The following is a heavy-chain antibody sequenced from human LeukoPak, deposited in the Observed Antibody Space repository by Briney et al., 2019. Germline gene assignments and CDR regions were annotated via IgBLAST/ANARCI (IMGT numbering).Heavy chain of an antibody. V-gene: IGHV4-59*01. CDR3: ARGEMATPIDY. CDR1: GGSISSYY. CDR2: IYYSGST. Sequence: SETLPLTCTVSGGSISSYYWSWIRQPPGKGLEWIGYIYYSGSTNYNPSLKSRVTISVDTSKNQFSLKLSSVTAADTAVYYCARGEMATPIDYWGQGTLVTVSS. D-gene: IGHD5-24*01. J-gene: IGHJ4*02.